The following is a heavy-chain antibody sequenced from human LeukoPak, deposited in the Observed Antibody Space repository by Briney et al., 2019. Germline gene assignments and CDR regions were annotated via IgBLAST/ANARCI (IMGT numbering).Heavy chain of an antibody. J-gene: IGHJ4*02. CDR1: GGSFSGYY. CDR3: AREYSYGYFPFDN. Sequence: SETLSLTCAVYGGSFSGYYWSWIRQPPGKGLEWIGEINHSGSTNYNPSLKSQVTISVDTSKNQFSLKLSSVTAADTAVYYCAREYSYGYFPFDNWGQGTLVTVSS. V-gene: IGHV4-34*01. CDR2: INHSGST. D-gene: IGHD5-18*01.